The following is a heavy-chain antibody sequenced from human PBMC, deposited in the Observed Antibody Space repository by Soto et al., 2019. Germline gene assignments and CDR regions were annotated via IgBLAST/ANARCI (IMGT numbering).Heavy chain of an antibody. J-gene: IGHJ4*02. D-gene: IGHD4-17*01. V-gene: IGHV3-48*01. Sequence: GGSLRLSCVASGLTFSSYSMNWVRQAPGKGLEWVSHISSSSSTIYYADSVKGRFTISRDNAKNSLYLQMNSLRAEDTAVYYCARDRTVTTVDYWGQGTLVTVSS. CDR1: GLTFSSYS. CDR3: ARDRTVTTVDY. CDR2: ISSSSSTI.